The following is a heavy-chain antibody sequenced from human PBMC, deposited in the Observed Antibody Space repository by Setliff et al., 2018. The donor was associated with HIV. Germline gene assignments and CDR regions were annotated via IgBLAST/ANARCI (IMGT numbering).Heavy chain of an antibody. Sequence: PGESLKISCKGSGYSFSSYWIGWVRQMPGKGLEFMGLLYPADSNIRYSPSFQGQVTISADQSITTAYLQWRSLKTSDTAMYYCGIRYYYGSGSNNPFDFWGQGTLVTVSS. CDR3: GIRYYYGSGSNNPFDF. J-gene: IGHJ4*02. D-gene: IGHD3-10*01. CDR1: GYSFSSYW. V-gene: IGHV5-51*01. CDR2: LYPADSNI.